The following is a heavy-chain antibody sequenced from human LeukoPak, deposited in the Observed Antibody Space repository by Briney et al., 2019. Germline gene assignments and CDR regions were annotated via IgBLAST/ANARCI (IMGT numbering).Heavy chain of an antibody. CDR3: ARSDGSGKNWFDP. Sequence: SQTLSLTCAISGDTVSSNIAAWSWIRQSPSRGLEWLGRTYYRSKWYNDYAVSVKSRITINSDTSKNRCSLQLNSVTPDDTAVYYCARSDGSGKNWFDPWGQGTLVTVSS. J-gene: IGHJ5*02. V-gene: IGHV6-1*01. D-gene: IGHD3-22*01. CDR2: TYYRSKWYN. CDR1: GDTVSSNIAA.